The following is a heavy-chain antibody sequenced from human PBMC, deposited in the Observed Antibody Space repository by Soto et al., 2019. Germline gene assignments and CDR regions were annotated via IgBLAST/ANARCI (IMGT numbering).Heavy chain of an antibody. CDR2: ISAYNGNT. CDR1: GYTFTSYG. J-gene: IGHJ3*02. D-gene: IGHD3-22*01. CDR3: ARELYYYDSSGYYGDAFDI. V-gene: IGHV1-18*01. Sequence: ASVTVSCKASGYTFTSYGISWVRQAPGQGLEWMGWISAYNGNTNYAQKLQGRVTMTTDTSTSTAYMELRSLRSDDTAVYYCARELYYYDSSGYYGDAFDIWGQGTMVTVSS.